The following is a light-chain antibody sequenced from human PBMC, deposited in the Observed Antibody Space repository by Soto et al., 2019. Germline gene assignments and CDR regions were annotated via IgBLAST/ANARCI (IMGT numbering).Light chain of an antibody. V-gene: IGLV1-40*01. CDR1: SSNIGAGYD. J-gene: IGLJ2*01. Sequence: QSVLTQPPAVSGAPGQRVTISCTGSSSNIGAGYDVHWYQQIPGTAPKLLIYGNTNRPSGVPARFSGSRSGTSASLAITGLQAEDEAIYYCQSHDSSLSVGDVQFGGGTKVTVL. CDR2: GNT. CDR3: QSHDSSLSVGDVQ.